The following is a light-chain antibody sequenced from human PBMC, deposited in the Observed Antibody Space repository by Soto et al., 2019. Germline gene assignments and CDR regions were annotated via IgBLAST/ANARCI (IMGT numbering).Light chain of an antibody. J-gene: IGKJ4*01. CDR3: QQRSEWPPLVT. CDR1: QDITRL. Sequence: EIALTQSPAALSLSPGERATLSCRASQDITRLLAWYQQKPGQPPRLLIYDASKRATGIPARFSGSGSGTDFPLIISSLEPGDSATYYCQQRSEWPPLVTFGGGTKVEI. CDR2: DAS. V-gene: IGKV3-11*01.